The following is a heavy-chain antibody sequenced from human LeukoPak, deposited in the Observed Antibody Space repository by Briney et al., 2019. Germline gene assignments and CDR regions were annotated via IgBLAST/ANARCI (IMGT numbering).Heavy chain of an antibody. CDR2: IRQDGSET. D-gene: IGHD2-2*01. V-gene: IGHV3-7*01. CDR3: VRGCGRASCPYFFDS. CDR1: GFIFSTYW. Sequence: GGSLRLSCAASGFIFSTYWMSWVRQAPGKGLEWVATIRQDGSETHYVGSVRGRFTISRDNAKNSLYLQLNSLRAEDTAVCYCVRGCGRASCPYFFDSWGHGSLVTVSS. J-gene: IGHJ4*01.